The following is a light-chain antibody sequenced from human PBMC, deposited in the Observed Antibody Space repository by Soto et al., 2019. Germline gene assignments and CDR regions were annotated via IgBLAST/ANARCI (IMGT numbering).Light chain of an antibody. CDR1: SSNIGADYN. CDR2: GNT. V-gene: IGLV1-40*01. Sequence: QSVLTQPPSVSGAPGQRVTISCTGSSSNIGADYNVHWYQQLPGTAPKLLIYGNTNRPSGVPDRFSGSKSGTSASLAITGLQAEDEADYYCQSYDNSLFTSVFGGGTKLNVL. J-gene: IGLJ2*01. CDR3: QSYDNSLFTSV.